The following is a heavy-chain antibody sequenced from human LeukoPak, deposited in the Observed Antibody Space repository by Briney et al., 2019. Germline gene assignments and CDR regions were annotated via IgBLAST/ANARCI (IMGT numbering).Heavy chain of an antibody. CDR3: ARVAAGNGDIDY. Sequence: PGGSLRLSCAASGFAFSYYWMSWVRQAPGKGLEWVANIKEDGSENYSVDSVKGRFTISRDNAKNSLYLQMNSLRAEDTAVYYCARVAAGNGDIDYWGQGTLVTVSS. D-gene: IGHD6-13*01. V-gene: IGHV3-7*01. CDR2: IKEDGSEN. J-gene: IGHJ4*02. CDR1: GFAFSYYW.